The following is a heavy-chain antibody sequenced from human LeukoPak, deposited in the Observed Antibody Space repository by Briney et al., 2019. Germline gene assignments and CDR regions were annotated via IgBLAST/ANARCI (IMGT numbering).Heavy chain of an antibody. D-gene: IGHD6-19*01. V-gene: IGHV4-38-2*02. CDR1: GYSISSGYY. CDR2: IYHSGST. J-gene: IGHJ4*02. Sequence: PSETLSLTCTVSGYSISSGYYWGWIRQPPGKGLEWIGSIYHSGSTYYNPSLKSRVTISVDTSKNQFSLKLSSVTAADTAVYYCARDRAVAGTPFDYWGQGTLVTVSS. CDR3: ARDRAVAGTPFDY.